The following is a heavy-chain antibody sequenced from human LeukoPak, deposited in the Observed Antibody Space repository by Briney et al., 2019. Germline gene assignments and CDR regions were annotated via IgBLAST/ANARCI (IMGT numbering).Heavy chain of an antibody. CDR2: ISAYNGNT. CDR1: GYTLTTYA. J-gene: IGHJ4*02. V-gene: IGHV1-18*01. CDR3: ARGRKSSGYTDFDY. D-gene: IGHD6-19*01. Sequence: ASVKISCKASGYTLTTYAIHWVRQAPGQGLEWMGWISAYNGNTNYAQKLQGRVTMTTDTSTSTAYMELRSLRSDDTAVYYCARGRKSSGYTDFDYWGQGTLVTVSS.